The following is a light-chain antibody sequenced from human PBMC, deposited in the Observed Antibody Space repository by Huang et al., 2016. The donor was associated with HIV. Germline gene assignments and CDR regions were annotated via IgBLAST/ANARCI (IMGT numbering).Light chain of an antibody. Sequence: EIVMTQSPDTLSVYPGERATLSCRASHSVNNNLVGYQQKPGQAPRLLIAGASTRATGIPARFSGSGSGTEFTLTISSLQSEDFAVYYCQQYNYWPYTFGQGTKLEIK. CDR1: HSVNNN. CDR3: QQYNYWPYT. CDR2: GAS. V-gene: IGKV3-15*01. J-gene: IGKJ2*01.